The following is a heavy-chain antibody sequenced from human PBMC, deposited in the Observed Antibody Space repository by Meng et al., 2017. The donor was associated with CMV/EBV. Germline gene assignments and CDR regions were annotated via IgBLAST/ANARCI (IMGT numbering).Heavy chain of an antibody. CDR2: ISYDGSNK. Sequence: GESLKISCAASGFTFRSYAMHWVRQAPGKGLEWVAVISYDGSNKYYADSVKGRFTITRDNSKNTLYLQMNSLRAEDTAVYYCARDGEVVGTTVTTLDYYYGMDVWGQGTTVTVSS. CDR3: ARDGEVVGTTVTTLDYYYGMDV. D-gene: IGHD4-17*01. J-gene: IGHJ6*02. V-gene: IGHV3-30*04. CDR1: GFTFRSYA.